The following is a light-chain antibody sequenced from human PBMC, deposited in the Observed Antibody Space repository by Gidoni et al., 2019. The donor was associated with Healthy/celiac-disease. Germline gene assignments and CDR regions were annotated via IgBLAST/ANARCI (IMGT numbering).Light chain of an antibody. CDR3: QQYYSTPYT. J-gene: IGKJ2*01. V-gene: IGKV4-1*01. CDR1: QSVLYSSNNKNY. Sequence: DIVMTQSPDSLAVSLGERATINCKSSQSVLYSSNNKNYLAWYQQKPGQPPKLRIYWASTRESGGPDRVSGSGSGTDFTLTISSLQAEDVAVYYCQQYYSTPYTFGQGTKLEIK. CDR2: WAS.